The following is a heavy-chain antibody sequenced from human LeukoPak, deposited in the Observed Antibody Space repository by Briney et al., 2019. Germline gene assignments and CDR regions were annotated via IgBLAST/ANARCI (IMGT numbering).Heavy chain of an antibody. V-gene: IGHV1-69*04. CDR1: GGTFSSYA. Sequence: ASVKVSCKASGGTFSSYAISWVRQAPGQGLEWMGRIIPILGIANYAQKFQGRVTITADKSTSTAYMELSSLRSEDTAVYYCAREMRYSSSSLDYWGQGTLVTVSS. CDR3: AREMRYSSSSLDY. J-gene: IGHJ4*02. CDR2: IIPILGIA. D-gene: IGHD6-6*01.